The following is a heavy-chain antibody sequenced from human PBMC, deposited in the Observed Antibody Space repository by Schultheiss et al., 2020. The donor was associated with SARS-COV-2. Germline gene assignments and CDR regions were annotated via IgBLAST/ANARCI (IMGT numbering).Heavy chain of an antibody. V-gene: IGHV3-7*01. Sequence: GGSLRLSCRASGFTFSSFWMTWVRQAPGKGLEWVANIREDGSEKYYGDSVRGRFTISRDNAMNSVYLHMNSLRGDDTGVYYCGRESSALYYYVMNIWGQGTTVTVSS. J-gene: IGHJ6*02. CDR2: IREDGSEK. D-gene: IGHD3-16*01. CDR1: GFTFSSFW. CDR3: GRESSALYYYVMNI.